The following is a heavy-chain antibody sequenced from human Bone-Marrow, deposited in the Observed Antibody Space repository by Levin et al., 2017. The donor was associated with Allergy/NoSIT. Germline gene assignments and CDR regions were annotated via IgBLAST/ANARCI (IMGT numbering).Heavy chain of an antibody. Sequence: ASVKVSCKASGGTFSSHGIAWVQQAPGQGLEWMGGIIPIFGPPNYAQKFQGRVTISADESTNTAYMELSSLRSDDTAVFYCARLTGDCSGGACLSRYFYYYMDVWGKGTTVTVSS. CDR3: ARLTGDCSGGACLSRYFYYYMDV. CDR1: GGTFSSHG. CDR2: IIPIFGPP. V-gene: IGHV1-69*13. J-gene: IGHJ6*03. D-gene: IGHD2-15*01.